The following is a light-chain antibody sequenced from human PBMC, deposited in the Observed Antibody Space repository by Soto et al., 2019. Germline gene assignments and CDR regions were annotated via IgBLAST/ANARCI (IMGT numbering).Light chain of an antibody. CDR3: SSDTRTTLV. V-gene: IGLV2-14*01. J-gene: IGLJ2*01. Sequence: QSALTQPASVSGSPGQSITISCTGTSSDVGGSNPVSWYQQPPGKSPKLMIYGVSNRPSGISNRVSGSKSGNTASLTIPGLKAEDESYYDCSSDTRTTLVFGGGTKLTVL. CDR2: GVS. CDR1: SSDVGGSNP.